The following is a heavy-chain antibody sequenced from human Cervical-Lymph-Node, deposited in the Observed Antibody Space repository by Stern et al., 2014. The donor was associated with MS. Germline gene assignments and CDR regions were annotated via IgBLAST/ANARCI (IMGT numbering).Heavy chain of an antibody. CDR1: GFTFSSYW. CDR2: IKQDGRET. D-gene: IGHD6-19*01. Sequence: EVQLVESGGGLVQPGGSLRLSCAASGFTFSSYWMSWVRQAPGQGLEWVANIKQDGRETYYVDSVKGRFTISRDNAKNSLYLQMNSLRAEDTAVYYCARDLSIAVAGTGAGYWGQGTLVTVSS. J-gene: IGHJ4*02. CDR3: ARDLSIAVAGTGAGY. V-gene: IGHV3-7*01.